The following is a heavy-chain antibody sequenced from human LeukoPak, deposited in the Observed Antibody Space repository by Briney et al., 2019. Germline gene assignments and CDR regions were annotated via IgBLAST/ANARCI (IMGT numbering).Heavy chain of an antibody. Sequence: GGSLRLSCAASGFNFKNNYMSWVRQAPGKGLEWVSIIYRGDGTYYADSVKGRFTISRDNSKNTLYLQMSSLRAEDTAVYYCAGGSSPALIDYWGQGTLVTVSS. CDR2: IYRGDGT. V-gene: IGHV3-53*01. D-gene: IGHD2-15*01. J-gene: IGHJ4*02. CDR1: GFNFKNNY. CDR3: AGGSSPALIDY.